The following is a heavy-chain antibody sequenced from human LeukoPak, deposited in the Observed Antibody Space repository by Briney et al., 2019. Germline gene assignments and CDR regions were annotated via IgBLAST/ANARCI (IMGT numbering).Heavy chain of an antibody. J-gene: IGHJ4*02. Sequence: PGRSLRLSCAASGFTFSSYAMHWVRQAPGKGLEWVAVISYDGSNKYYADSVEGRFTISRDNSKNTLYLQKNSLRAWDTAVYYCAGGGSIADYWGQGTLVTVSS. CDR1: GFTFSSYA. V-gene: IGHV3-30*04. CDR3: AGGGSIADY. CDR2: ISYDGSNK. D-gene: IGHD6-6*01.